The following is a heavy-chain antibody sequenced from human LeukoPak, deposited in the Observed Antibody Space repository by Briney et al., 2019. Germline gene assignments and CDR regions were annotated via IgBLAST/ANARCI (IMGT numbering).Heavy chain of an antibody. J-gene: IGHJ4*02. CDR3: ARDGFGSSWYIDF. Sequence: GGSLRLSCAASGFTFSSYEINWVRQVPGKGLEWVAHISGSGSTFYYAESVKGRFTISRDNPKSSLYLQMNSLTAEDTAIYYCARDGFGSSWYIDFWGRGTLVTVSS. D-gene: IGHD6-13*01. V-gene: IGHV3-48*03. CDR2: ISGSGSTF. CDR1: GFTFSSYE.